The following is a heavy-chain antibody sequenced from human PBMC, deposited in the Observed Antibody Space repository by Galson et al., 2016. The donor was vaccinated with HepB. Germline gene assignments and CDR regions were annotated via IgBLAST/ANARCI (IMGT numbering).Heavy chain of an antibody. J-gene: IGHJ6*02. D-gene: IGHD1/OR15-1a*01. V-gene: IGHV1-24*01. CDR2: FDPEDDET. CDR1: GSTLTKLS. Sequence: SVKVSCKVSGSTLTKLSMHWVRQGPGKGLEWVGGFDPEDDETVYAQKFQGRVTMTEDRSIDTAYMELSSLRSEDTAVYYCATGGTGHSYFAMDVWGQGTTVTVSS. CDR3: ATGGTGHSYFAMDV.